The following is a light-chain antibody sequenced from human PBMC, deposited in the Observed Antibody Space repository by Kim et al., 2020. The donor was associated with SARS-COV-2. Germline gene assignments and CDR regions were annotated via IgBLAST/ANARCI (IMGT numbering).Light chain of an antibody. CDR1: QSVSSW. CDR3: QQYRSYPR. J-gene: IGKJ4*01. CDR2: KAS. V-gene: IGKV1-5*03. Sequence: DIQMTQSPSTLSASVGDRVTITCRASQSVSSWLVWYQQKPGKAPKLLLYKASILASGAPSRFSGSGSGTEFTLTISSLQPDDSATYYCQQYRSYPRVGGGTKVEIK.